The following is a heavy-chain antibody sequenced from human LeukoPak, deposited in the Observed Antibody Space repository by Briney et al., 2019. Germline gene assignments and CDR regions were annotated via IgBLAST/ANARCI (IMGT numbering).Heavy chain of an antibody. V-gene: IGHV3-21*04. J-gene: IGHJ3*02. CDR1: GFTFSSYW. Sequence: GGSLRLSCAASGFTFSSYWMHWVRQAPGKGLEWVSSISSSSSYIYYADSVKGRFTIPRDNAKNSLYLQMNSLRAEDTAVYYCARVPIRAFDIWGQGTMVTVSS. CDR2: ISSSSSYI. CDR3: ARVPIRAFDI.